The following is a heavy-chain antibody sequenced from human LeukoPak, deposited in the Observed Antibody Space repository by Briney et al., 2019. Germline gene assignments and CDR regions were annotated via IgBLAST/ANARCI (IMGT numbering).Heavy chain of an antibody. J-gene: IGHJ4*02. D-gene: IGHD3-9*01. CDR3: ARHPGDDILTGYDYYFDY. CDR1: GGSITTSSYY. Sequence: SETLSLTCTVSGGSITTSSYYWGWIRQPPGKGLEWIGSIDYRGSGSTYYNPSLKSRVTISVDTSKNQFSLKLSSVTAADTAVYYCARHPGDDILTGYDYYFDYWGQGTLVTVSS. V-gene: IGHV4-39*01. CDR2: IDYRGSGST.